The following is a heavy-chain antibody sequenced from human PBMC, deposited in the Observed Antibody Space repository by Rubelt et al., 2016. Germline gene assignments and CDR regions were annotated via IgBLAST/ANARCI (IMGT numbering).Heavy chain of an antibody. V-gene: IGHV3-23*04. J-gene: IGHJ4*02. D-gene: IGHD6-19*01. Sequence: EVQLVESGGGLVQPGRSLRLSCAASGFTFDDYAMHWVRQAPGKGLEWVSGISGSGGSTYYADSVKGRFTISRDNSKNTLYLQMNSRSAEDTAVYYCAKGVGIAVAGRIDYWGQGTLVTVSS. CDR3: AKGVGIAVAGRIDY. CDR2: ISGSGGST. CDR1: GFTFDDYA.